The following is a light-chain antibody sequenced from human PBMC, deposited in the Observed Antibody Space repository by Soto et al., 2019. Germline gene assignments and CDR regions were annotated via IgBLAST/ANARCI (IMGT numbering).Light chain of an antibody. J-gene: IGKJ1*01. V-gene: IGKV4-1*01. CDR1: QSVLYNSNNKYY. CDR2: WAS. CDR3: QQYYSPWT. Sequence: DIVMTQSPDSLAVSLGERATINCKSSQSVLYNSNNKYYLAWYQQKPGQPPKLLIYWASTRESGVPDRFSGSGSGTDFTLSISSLQAEDVAVYYCQQYYSPWTFGQGTKVEIK.